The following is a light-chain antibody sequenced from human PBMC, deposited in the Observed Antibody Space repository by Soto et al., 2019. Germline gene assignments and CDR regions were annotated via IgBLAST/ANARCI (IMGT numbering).Light chain of an antibody. CDR3: QQSFRSPIT. J-gene: IGKJ5*01. CDR1: QSIALS. Sequence: DIQMTQSPSSLSASVGDTVTMTCRASQSIALSVNWYQQKPGKAPKLLIYVAFTLESGVPSRFSGSGSGTEFTLTIRSLQPEDFATYYCQQSFRSPITFGKGTRLEIK. V-gene: IGKV1-39*01. CDR2: VAF.